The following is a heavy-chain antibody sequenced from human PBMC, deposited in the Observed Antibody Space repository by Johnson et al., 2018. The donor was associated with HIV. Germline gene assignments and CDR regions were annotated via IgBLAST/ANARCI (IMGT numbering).Heavy chain of an antibody. CDR3: TTAIVIDAFDI. CDR2: IKSKTDGGTT. Sequence: VQLVESGGGLVKPGGSLRLSCAASGFTFSNAWMTWVRQAPGKGLEWVGRIKSKTDGGTTDYPDSVKGRFTISRDNSKNTLFLQMSSLKTDDTAVYYCTTAIVIDAFDIWGQGTMVTVSS. V-gene: IGHV3-15*01. CDR1: GFTFSNAW. D-gene: IGHD3-16*02. J-gene: IGHJ3*02.